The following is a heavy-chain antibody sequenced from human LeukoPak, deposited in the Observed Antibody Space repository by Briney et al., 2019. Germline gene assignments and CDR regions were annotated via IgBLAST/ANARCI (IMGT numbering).Heavy chain of an antibody. CDR3: AKSNGYGLVDI. V-gene: IGHV4-39*07. J-gene: IGHJ3*02. CDR2: IFYSGST. CDR1: GGSISSYY. Sequence: SETLSLTCTVSGGSISSYYWGWIRQPPGKGLEWIGNIFYSGSTYYSPSLKSRVTISLDTSRNQFSLKLNSVTAADTADYYCAKSNGYGLVDIWGQGTMVTVSS. D-gene: IGHD3-10*01.